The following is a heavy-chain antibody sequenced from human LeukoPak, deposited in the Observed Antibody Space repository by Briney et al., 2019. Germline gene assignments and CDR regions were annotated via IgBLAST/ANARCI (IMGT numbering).Heavy chain of an antibody. V-gene: IGHV4-34*01. Sequence: PSETLSLTCAVYGGSFSGYYWSWIRQPPGKGLEWIGEINHSGSTNYNPSLKSRVTISVDTSKNQFSLKLSSVTAADTAVYYCARDLIVVVPAATNWFDPWGQGTLVTVSS. J-gene: IGHJ5*02. CDR1: GGSFSGYY. CDR3: ARDLIVVVPAATNWFDP. CDR2: INHSGST. D-gene: IGHD2-2*01.